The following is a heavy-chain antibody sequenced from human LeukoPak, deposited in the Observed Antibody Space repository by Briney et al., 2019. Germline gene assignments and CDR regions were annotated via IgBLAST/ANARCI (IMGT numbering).Heavy chain of an antibody. V-gene: IGHV4-59*08. Sequence: SETLSLTCTVSGDSFRSHYWSWIRQPPGKALEWIGYMFYSGSTNYNPSLKSRVTISVDTSKNQFSLKLSSVTAADTAVYYCARLSDSDSSGYYWGFEYWGQGTLVTVSS. D-gene: IGHD3-22*01. CDR3: ARLSDSDSSGYYWGFEY. J-gene: IGHJ4*02. CDR1: GDSFRSHY. CDR2: MFYSGST.